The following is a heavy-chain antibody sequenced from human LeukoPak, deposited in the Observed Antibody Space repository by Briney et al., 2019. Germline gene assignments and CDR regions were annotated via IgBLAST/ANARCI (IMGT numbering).Heavy chain of an antibody. J-gene: IGHJ4*02. CDR2: IRGSGGGT. Sequence: GGSLRLSCAASGFIFSSYAMSWVRQAPGKGLEWVSTIRGSGGGTYYADSVKGRFTISRDNSKNTLYLQMNSLRDEDTALYYCAKAGIGVVGYFDYWGQGTLVTVSS. D-gene: IGHD6-19*01. V-gene: IGHV3-23*01. CDR1: GFIFSSYA. CDR3: AKAGIGVVGYFDY.